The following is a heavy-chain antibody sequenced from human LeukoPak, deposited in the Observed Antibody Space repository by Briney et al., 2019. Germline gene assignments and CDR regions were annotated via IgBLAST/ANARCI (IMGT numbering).Heavy chain of an antibody. CDR1: GRSISSSSYF. CDR2: IYYSGST. V-gene: IGHV4-39*01. J-gene: IGHJ4*02. Sequence: SETLSLTCSVFGRSISSSSYFWGWIRQPPGKGLEWIGSIYYSGSTYSNPSLKSRVTISVAASKSQFSLKLSSVTAAETAVYYCGRDGYTYGSFDYWGQGTLVTVSS. D-gene: IGHD5-18*01. CDR3: GRDGYTYGSFDY.